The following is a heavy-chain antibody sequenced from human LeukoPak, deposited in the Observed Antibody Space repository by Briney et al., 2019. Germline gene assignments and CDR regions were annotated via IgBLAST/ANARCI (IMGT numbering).Heavy chain of an antibody. CDR1: GLTFSSYG. CDR2: ISYDGSNK. CDR3: AKEYCSGGSCYDLYYYYGMDV. V-gene: IGHV3-30*18. D-gene: IGHD2-15*01. J-gene: IGHJ6*02. Sequence: GGSLRLSCAASGLTFSSYGMHWVRQAPGKGLEWVAVISYDGSNKYYADSVKGRFTISRDNSKNTLYLQMNSLRAEDTAVYYCAKEYCSGGSCYDLYYYYGMDVWGQGTTVTVSS.